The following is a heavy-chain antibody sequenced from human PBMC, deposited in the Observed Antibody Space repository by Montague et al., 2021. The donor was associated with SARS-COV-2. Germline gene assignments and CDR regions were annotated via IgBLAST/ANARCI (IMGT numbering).Heavy chain of an antibody. J-gene: IGHJ3*02. V-gene: IGHV3-21*01. CDR1: GFPFKSYT. CDR3: ARDGWAHYYDSSGYEGNFDI. Sequence: SLRLSFAASGFPFKSYTMNRVRQAPGKGLEWVSCISSSSSYIYYADSVKGRFTIFRDNAKNSLFLQMNSLRAEDTAVYYCARDGWAHYYDSSGYEGNFDIWGQGTMVTVSS. D-gene: IGHD3-22*01. CDR2: ISSSSSYI.